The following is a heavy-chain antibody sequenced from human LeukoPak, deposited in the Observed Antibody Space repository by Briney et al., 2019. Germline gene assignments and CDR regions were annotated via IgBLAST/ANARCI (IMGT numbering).Heavy chain of an antibody. CDR1: GFTFTTYA. CDR3: ARDKGVRGDFDY. CDR2: ISWNSGSI. J-gene: IGHJ4*02. D-gene: IGHD1-26*01. V-gene: IGHV3-9*01. Sequence: PGGSLRLSCAASGFTFTTYAMHWVRQAPGKGLEWVSGISWNSGSIGYADSVKGRFTISRDNAKNSLYLQMNSLRAEDTAVYYCARDKGVRGDFDYWGQGTLVTVSS.